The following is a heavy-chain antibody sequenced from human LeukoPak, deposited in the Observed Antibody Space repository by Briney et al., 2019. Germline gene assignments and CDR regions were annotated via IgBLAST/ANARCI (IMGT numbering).Heavy chain of an antibody. D-gene: IGHD2-15*01. Sequence: KPSETLSLTCTVSGGSISSTNHYWGWIRQPPGKGLDFIGSIHYSGSTEYKPSLKGRATISLDTSKNQLSLKLTSATAADTAVYYCARLSCSGETCKSAWDEYWGQGTLITVSA. J-gene: IGHJ4*02. CDR3: ARLSCSGETCKSAWDEY. CDR1: GGSISSTNHY. V-gene: IGHV4-39*01. CDR2: IHYSGST.